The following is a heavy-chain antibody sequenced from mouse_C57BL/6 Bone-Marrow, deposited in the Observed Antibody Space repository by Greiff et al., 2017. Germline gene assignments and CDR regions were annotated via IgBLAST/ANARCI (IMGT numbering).Heavy chain of an antibody. D-gene: IGHD2-14*01. CDR3: ARGGTEYYAMDY. CDR2: FNTYSDAT. J-gene: IGHJ4*01. Sequence: LKESGAELVRPGSSVKLSCKDSYYAFMASAMHWVKQRPGHGLEWIGSFNTYSDATKYSAKFKGKATLTADTSSSTAYMELSSFTSDDSAVYYCARGGTEYYAMDYWGQGTSVTVSS. V-gene: IGHV1-49*01. CDR1: YYAFMASA.